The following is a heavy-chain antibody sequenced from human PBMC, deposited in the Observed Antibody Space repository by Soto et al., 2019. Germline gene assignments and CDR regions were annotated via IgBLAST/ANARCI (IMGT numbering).Heavy chain of an antibody. Sequence: GGSLRLSCAASGFTFSSYGMHWVRQAPGKGLEWVTVIWYDGSKKYYADSVKGRFTISRDNSKNTLYLQMNSLRAEDTAVYYCARAYYYDSRAYPVGFDYWGQGALVTVS. CDR1: GFTFSSYG. D-gene: IGHD3-22*01. V-gene: IGHV3-33*01. J-gene: IGHJ4*02. CDR2: IWYDGSKK. CDR3: ARAYYYDSRAYPVGFDY.